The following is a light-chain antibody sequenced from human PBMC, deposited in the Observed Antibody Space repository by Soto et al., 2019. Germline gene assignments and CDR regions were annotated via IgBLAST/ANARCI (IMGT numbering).Light chain of an antibody. V-gene: IGKV4-1*01. CDR1: QSVLYSSNNKNY. CDR3: QKYWRPWR. J-gene: IGKJ1*01. CDR2: WAS. Sequence: DIVMTQSPDSLAVSLGERATINCKSSQSVLYSSNNKNYLAWYQQKPGQPPKLLIYWASTRESGFPDRYSGSGSGTDYPLTIGSRRAEAWAVSSCQKYWRPWRFGQGTKAEIK.